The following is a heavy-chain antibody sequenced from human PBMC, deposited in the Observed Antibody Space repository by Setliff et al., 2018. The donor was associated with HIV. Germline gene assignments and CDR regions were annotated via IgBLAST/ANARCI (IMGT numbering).Heavy chain of an antibody. CDR2: IGGHGSII. D-gene: IGHD6-13*01. Sequence: GGSLRLSCAASGLIFSSYEMNWVRQAPVKGLEWISFIGGHGSIIHYADSVKGRFTISRDNAKNSLYLQMNSLRAEDMALYYCAKGRYSSSWYYFDYWGQGTLVTVSS. V-gene: IGHV3-48*03. CDR1: GLIFSSYE. J-gene: IGHJ4*02. CDR3: AKGRYSSSWYYFDY.